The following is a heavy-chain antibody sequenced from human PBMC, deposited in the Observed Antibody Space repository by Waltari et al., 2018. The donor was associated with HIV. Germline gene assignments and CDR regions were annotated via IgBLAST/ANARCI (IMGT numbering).Heavy chain of an antibody. CDR2: ISPSSAKT. D-gene: IGHD3-16*01. CDR3: ARDMGPFNS. V-gene: IGHV1-2*06. Sequence: QVQLVQSGAEVKKPGASVKVSCKASGYTITGYFLHWVRQAPGQGLEWMGRISPSSAKTNYAQKFQGRVTMTSDTSINTAYMELRSLRSDDTAVYYCARDMGPFNSWGQGTLVTVSS. J-gene: IGHJ4*02. CDR1: GYTITGYF.